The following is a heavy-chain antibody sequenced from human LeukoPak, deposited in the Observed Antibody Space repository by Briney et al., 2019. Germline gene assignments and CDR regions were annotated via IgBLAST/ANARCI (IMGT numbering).Heavy chain of an antibody. D-gene: IGHD2-2*01. V-gene: IGHV1-18*01. J-gene: IGHJ5*02. CDR2: ISAYNGNT. Sequence: GASVKVSCKASGYTFTSYGISWVRQAPGQGLEWMGWISAYNGNTNYAQKLQGRVTMTTDTSTSTAYMELRSLRSDDTAVYYCARALYCSSTSCSENWFDPWGQGTLVTVSS. CDR3: ARALYCSSTSCSENWFDP. CDR1: GYTFTSYG.